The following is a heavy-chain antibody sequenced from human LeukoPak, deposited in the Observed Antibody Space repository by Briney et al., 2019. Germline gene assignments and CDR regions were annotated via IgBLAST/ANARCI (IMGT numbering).Heavy chain of an antibody. CDR3: ARAGRFDSGHAWFDP. CDR2: INPNSGNT. Sequence: ASVKVSCKASGYTFISHDINWVRQATGQGLEWMGWINPNSGNTGYAQKLQGRVTFTRNTSISTAYMELSSLRSEDTAVYYCARAGRFDSGHAWFDPWGQGTLVTVSS. V-gene: IGHV1-8*03. D-gene: IGHD5-12*01. CDR1: GYTFISHD. J-gene: IGHJ5*02.